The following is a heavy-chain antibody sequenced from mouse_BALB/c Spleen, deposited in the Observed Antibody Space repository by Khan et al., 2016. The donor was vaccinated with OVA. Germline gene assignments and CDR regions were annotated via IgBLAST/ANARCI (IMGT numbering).Heavy chain of an antibody. J-gene: IGHJ4*01. D-gene: IGHD2-10*01. CDR1: GFSLTGYG. CDR2: IWGDGST. Sequence: QVQLKESGPGLVAPSQSLSITCPVSGFSLTGYGVSWVRQPPGKGLEWLGMIWGDGSTDYNSALKSRLSISKDNSKSQVFLKMNSLQTDDTAKYYGARAYYGNYREAMDYWGQGTSVTVSS. CDR3: ARAYYGNYREAMDY. V-gene: IGHV2-6-7*01.